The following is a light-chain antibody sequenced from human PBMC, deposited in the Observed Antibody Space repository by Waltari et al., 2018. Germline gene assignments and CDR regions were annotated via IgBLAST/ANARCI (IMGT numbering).Light chain of an antibody. CDR2: SNN. J-gene: IGLJ3*02. CDR1: SSNIGSNV. CDR3: ATWDDRLTGVL. V-gene: IGLV1-44*01. Sequence: QSVLTQPPSASATPGQRVTISCSGGSSNIGSNVVHWYQRLPGTAPRLLIYSNNQRPSGVPDRFSGSKSGTSASLAISGLQPDDEADYYCATWDDRLTGVLFGGGTKVTVL.